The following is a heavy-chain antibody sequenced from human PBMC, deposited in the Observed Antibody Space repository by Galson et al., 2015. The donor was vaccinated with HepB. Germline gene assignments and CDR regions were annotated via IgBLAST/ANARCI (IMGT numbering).Heavy chain of an antibody. Sequence: SLRLSCAASGFTFSSYGMHWVRQAPGKGLEWVAVIWYDGSNKYYADSVKGRFTISRDNSKNTLYLQMNSLRAEDTAVYYCARGGDYGDLISSYWYFDLWGRGTLVTVSS. D-gene: IGHD4-17*01. V-gene: IGHV3-33*01. CDR2: IWYDGSNK. CDR3: ARGGDYGDLISSYWYFDL. CDR1: GFTFSSYG. J-gene: IGHJ2*01.